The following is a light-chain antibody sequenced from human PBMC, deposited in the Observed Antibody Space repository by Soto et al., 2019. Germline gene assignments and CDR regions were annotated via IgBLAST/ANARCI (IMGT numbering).Light chain of an antibody. CDR3: QQYDSFSKT. V-gene: IGKV1-5*01. J-gene: IGKJ1*01. CDR1: QSIRSW. CDR2: DAS. Sequence: DIQMTQSPSTLSASVGDRVTITCRASQSIRSWLAWYQQKPGKAPQLLIYDASNLESGVPSRFSGSGPGTEFTLTISRLQPDDFATYYCQQYDSFSKTLGRGTKVDIK.